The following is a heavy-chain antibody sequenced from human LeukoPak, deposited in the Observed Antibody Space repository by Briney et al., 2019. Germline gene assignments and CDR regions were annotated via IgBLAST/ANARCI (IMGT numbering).Heavy chain of an antibody. V-gene: IGHV3-30-3*01. J-gene: IGHJ4*02. D-gene: IGHD2-15*01. CDR1: GFTFSSYA. CDR2: ISYDESNK. CDR3: AGGGSQRVGFDY. Sequence: GGSLRLSCAASGFTFSSYAMHWVRQAPGKGLEWVAVISYDESNKYYADSVKGRFTISRDNSKNTLYLQMNSLRAEDTAVYYCAGGGSQRVGFDYWGQGTLVTVSS.